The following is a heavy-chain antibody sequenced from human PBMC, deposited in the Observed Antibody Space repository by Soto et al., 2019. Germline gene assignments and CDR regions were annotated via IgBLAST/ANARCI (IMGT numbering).Heavy chain of an antibody. CDR3: ATLPPRIVVVMTDLPT. CDR2: IYHTGTT. D-gene: IGHD2-15*01. Sequence: QLRESGPGLVKPSGTLSLTCFVSGASISSTYWWSWVRQTPGKRLEGIGQIYHTGTTSYTPSLKSRVTISLDKSNTQFSMRLTSLTAADTAVYYCATLPPRIVVVMTDLPTWGQGTLVTVSS. V-gene: IGHV4-4*02. J-gene: IGHJ5*02. CDR1: GASISSTYW.